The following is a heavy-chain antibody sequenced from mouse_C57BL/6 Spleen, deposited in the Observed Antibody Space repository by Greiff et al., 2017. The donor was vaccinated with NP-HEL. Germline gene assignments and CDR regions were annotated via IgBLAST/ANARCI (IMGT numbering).Heavy chain of an antibody. CDR1: GYAFSSYW. D-gene: IGHD1-1*01. J-gene: IGHJ4*01. V-gene: IGHV1-80*01. Sequence: VKLQQSGAELVKPGASVKISCKASGYAFSSYWMNWVKQRPGKGLEWIGQIYPGDGDTNYNGKFKGKATLTADKSSSTAYMQLSSLTSEDSAVYFCARFGVVARDYAMDYWGQGTSVTVSS. CDR2: IYPGDGDT. CDR3: ARFGVVARDYAMDY.